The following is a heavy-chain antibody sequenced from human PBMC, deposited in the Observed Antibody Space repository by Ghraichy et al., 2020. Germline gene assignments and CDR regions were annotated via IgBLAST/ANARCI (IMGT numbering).Heavy chain of an antibody. J-gene: IGHJ6*02. Sequence: GGSLRLSCAASGFTFSSYAMHWVRQAPGKGLEWVAVISYDGSNKYYADSVKGRFTISRDNSKNTLYLQMNSLRAEDTAVYYCARVVFPRYCTNGVCYKYYYGMDVWGQGTTVTVSS. CDR2: ISYDGSNK. D-gene: IGHD2-8*01. CDR3: ARVVFPRYCTNGVCYKYYYGMDV. CDR1: GFTFSSYA. V-gene: IGHV3-30-3*01.